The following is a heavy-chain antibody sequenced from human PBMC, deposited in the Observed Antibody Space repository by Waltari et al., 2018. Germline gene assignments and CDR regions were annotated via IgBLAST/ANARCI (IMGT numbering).Heavy chain of an antibody. J-gene: IGHJ6*02. Sequence: QVQLVQSGAEVKKPGSSVKVSCKASGGTFSSYAISWVRRAPGQGLEWMGGIIPIFGTANYAQKFQGRVTITADESTSTAYMELSSLRSEDTAVYYCARERAVVVPAATYYYGMDVWGQGTTVTVSS. D-gene: IGHD2-2*01. CDR2: IIPIFGTA. V-gene: IGHV1-69*01. CDR1: GGTFSSYA. CDR3: ARERAVVVPAATYYYGMDV.